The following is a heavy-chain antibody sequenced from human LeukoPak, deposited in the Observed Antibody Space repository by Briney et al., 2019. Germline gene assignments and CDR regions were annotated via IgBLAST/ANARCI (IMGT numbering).Heavy chain of an antibody. V-gene: IGHV4-39*07. CDR2: IYYSGST. J-gene: IGHJ3*02. CDR1: GGSISSSNYY. Sequence: PSETLSLTCTVSGGSISSSNYYWGWIRQPPGKGLEWIGTIYYSGSTYYNPSLKSRVTISVDTSKNQFSLKLSSVTAADTAVYYCARDWGSYEKGWAFDIWGQGTMVTVSS. D-gene: IGHD1-26*01. CDR3: ARDWGSYEKGWAFDI.